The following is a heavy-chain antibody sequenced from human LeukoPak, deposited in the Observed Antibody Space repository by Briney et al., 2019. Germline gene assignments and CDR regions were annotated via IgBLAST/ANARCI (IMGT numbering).Heavy chain of an antibody. V-gene: IGHV4-34*01. J-gene: IGHJ4*02. D-gene: IGHD2-21*02. CDR3: ARLTSLRGGAYYGMIDY. Sequence: SETLSLTCAVYGGSFSGYYWSWIRQPPGKGLEWIGEVNHSGSTNYNPSLKSRVTISVDTSKNQFSLKLSSVTAADTAVYYCARLTSLRGGAYYGMIDYWGQGTRVTVSS. CDR2: VNHSGST. CDR1: GGSFSGYY.